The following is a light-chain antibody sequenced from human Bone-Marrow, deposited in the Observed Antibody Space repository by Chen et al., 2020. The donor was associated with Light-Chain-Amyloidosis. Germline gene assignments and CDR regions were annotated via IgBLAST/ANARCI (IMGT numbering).Light chain of an antibody. J-gene: IGKJ4*01. Sequence: EIVLTQSPGTLSLSPGEGANLSCRASQTISSNYLTWYQQKFGPAPRLLIYGSSSRATGIPDRFTGSGSGTDFTLTINRLEPEDFAMYYCQRYGTSPLTFGGGTKVEIK. V-gene: IGKV3-20*01. CDR1: QTISSNY. CDR3: QRYGTSPLT. CDR2: GSS.